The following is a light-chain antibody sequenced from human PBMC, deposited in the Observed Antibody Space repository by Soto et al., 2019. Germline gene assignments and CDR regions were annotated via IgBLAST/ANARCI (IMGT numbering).Light chain of an antibody. J-gene: IGKJ4*01. Sequence: VLTHSPATLSLSPGERATLSCGASQSVSSYLAWYQQKPGQAPRLLIYDASNRATGIPARFSGSGSGTDFTLTISSLEPEDFAVYYCQQRSNWPLTFGGGTKVDIK. CDR1: QSVSSY. CDR2: DAS. CDR3: QQRSNWPLT. V-gene: IGKV3-11*01.